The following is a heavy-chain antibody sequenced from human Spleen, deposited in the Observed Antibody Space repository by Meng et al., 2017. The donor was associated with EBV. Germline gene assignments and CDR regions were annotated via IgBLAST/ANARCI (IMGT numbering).Heavy chain of an antibody. Sequence: QMQLRASGPGPVKPLETPSLPCTVSAGSVIRDNYYWSWIRQPPGKGLEYIGYVYGAGSPNYNPSLKSRVTISMDTSKIQVSLKLTSVTAADTAVYYCARDSGVRGEWGQGTLVTVSS. CDR2: VYGAGSP. CDR1: AGSVIRDNYY. J-gene: IGHJ4*02. D-gene: IGHD2-15*01. V-gene: IGHV4-61*01. CDR3: ARDSGVRGE.